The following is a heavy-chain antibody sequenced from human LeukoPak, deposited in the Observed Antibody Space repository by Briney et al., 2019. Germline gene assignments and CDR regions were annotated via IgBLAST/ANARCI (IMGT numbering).Heavy chain of an antibody. D-gene: IGHD3-16*02. J-gene: IGHJ4*02. V-gene: IGHV1-18*04. CDR2: ISPYNDNT. CDR3: ARDQYDYVWGSYRPYFDY. Sequence: RASVKVSCKAVGYTFTSYGISWVRQAPGQGLEWMGSISPYNDNTKYAERLQGRVIMTTDTSTRTAYMELRGLRPDDTAVFYCARDQYDYVWGSYRPYFDYWGQGTLVTVSS. CDR1: GYTFTSYG.